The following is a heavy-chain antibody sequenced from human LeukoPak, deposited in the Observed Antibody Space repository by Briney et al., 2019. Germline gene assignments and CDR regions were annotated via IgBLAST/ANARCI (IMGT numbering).Heavy chain of an antibody. CDR1: GFTFSNYA. Sequence: GGSLRLSCAASGFTFSNYAMNWVRQAPGKGLEWVSTISSSGGSAFYADSLKGRFTISRDNSKNTLYLQMNSLRAEDTALYYCAKGSAQWELYDYWGQGTLVTVSS. J-gene: IGHJ4*02. CDR3: AKGSAQWELYDY. V-gene: IGHV3-23*01. CDR2: ISSSGGSA. D-gene: IGHD4-23*01.